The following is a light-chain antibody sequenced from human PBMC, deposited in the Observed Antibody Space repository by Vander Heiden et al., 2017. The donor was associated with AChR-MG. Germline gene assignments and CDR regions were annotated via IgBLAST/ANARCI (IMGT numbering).Light chain of an antibody. CDR2: EVT. CDR3: CSDADRSRVV. CDR1: SGHLGSYNL. V-gene: IGLV2-23*02. J-gene: IGLJ2*01. Sequence: QSALTHPASLSGSPAQSITISCTGTSGHLGSYNLVSWYQHHPDKAPNLIMYEVTKRPSGVSNGFSGSKSGETASLTISGRQAEDEADYYGCSDADRSRVVFGGGTKLTVL.